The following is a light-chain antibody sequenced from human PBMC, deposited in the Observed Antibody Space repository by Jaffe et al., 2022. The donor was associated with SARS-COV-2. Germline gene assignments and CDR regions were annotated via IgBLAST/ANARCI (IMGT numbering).Light chain of an antibody. CDR2: DNN. J-gene: IGLJ3*02. CDR1: TSNIGAGFD. Sequence: QSVLTQPPSVSGAPGQRVTISCTGSTSNIGAGFDVHWYQLLPGTAPKLLIYDNNSRPSGVPDRFSGSKSGTSASLAISGLQAEDEADYYCQSYDSSLSAWVFGGETRLTVL. V-gene: IGLV1-40*01. CDR3: QSYDSSLSAWV.